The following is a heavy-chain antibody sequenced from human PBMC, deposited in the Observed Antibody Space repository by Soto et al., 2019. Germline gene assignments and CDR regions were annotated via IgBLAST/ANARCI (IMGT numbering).Heavy chain of an antibody. CDR3: AKKLSGTTDY. V-gene: IGHV3-23*01. J-gene: IGHJ4*02. CDR1: GFTFSSYA. CDR2: ISGSDGHT. Sequence: PGGSLRLSCAASGFTFSSYAMTWFRQAPGKGLEWVSAISGSDGHTYYADSVKGRFTISRDNSKNTLYLQMNSLRAEDTAVYFCAKKLSGTTDYWGQGTLVTVSS. D-gene: IGHD1-7*01.